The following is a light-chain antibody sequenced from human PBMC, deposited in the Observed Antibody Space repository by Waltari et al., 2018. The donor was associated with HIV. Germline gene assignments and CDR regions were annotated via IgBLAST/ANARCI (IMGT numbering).Light chain of an antibody. CDR2: EVS. V-gene: IGLV2-14*01. CDR3: SSYTSSNIFLV. CDR1: SSSVGGYEY. J-gene: IGLJ1*01. Sequence: QSALTKPASVSESPGQSTPSSCTGTSSSVGGYEYVSWYQQHPGKAPKLMIYEVSNRPYGVSTRFSGAKSGNTASLTISGLQAEDDADYYCSSYTSSNIFLVFGTGTKVTVL.